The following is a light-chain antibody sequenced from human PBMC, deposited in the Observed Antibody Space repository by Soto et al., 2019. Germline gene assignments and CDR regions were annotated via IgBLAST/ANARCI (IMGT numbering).Light chain of an antibody. CDR1: QGISNY. CDR2: AAS. J-gene: IGKJ3*01. CDR3: QKYNSAPFT. V-gene: IGKV1-27*01. Sequence: DIQMTQSPSSLSASVGDRVTITCRASQGISNYLAWYQQKPGKVPKLLIYAASTLQSAVPSRFSSSGSGTDFSLTISSLQPEDVASYYCQKYNSAPFTFGGGTKVDIK.